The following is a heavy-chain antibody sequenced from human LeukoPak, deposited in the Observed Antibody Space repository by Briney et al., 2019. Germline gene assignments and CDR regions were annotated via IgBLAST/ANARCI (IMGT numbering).Heavy chain of an antibody. CDR1: GFTFSSYA. J-gene: IGHJ4*02. V-gene: IGHV3-23*01. CDR3: AKDQRYFDWLLFDY. Sequence: GGSLRLSCAASGFTFSSYAMSWVRQAPGKGLEWVSSISGSGGSTYYADSVKGRFTISRDNSKNTLYLQMNSLRAEDTAVYYCAKDQRYFDWLLFDYWGQGTLVTVSS. D-gene: IGHD3-9*01. CDR2: ISGSGGST.